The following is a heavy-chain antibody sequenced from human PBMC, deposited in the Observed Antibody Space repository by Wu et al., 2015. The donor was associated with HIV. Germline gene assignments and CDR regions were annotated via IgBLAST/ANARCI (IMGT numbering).Heavy chain of an antibody. CDR3: ATRIGGTMEAFNM. V-gene: IGHV1-46*01. CDR1: GYTFASYY. J-gene: IGHJ3*02. CDR2: INPSGGST. D-gene: IGHD2/OR15-2a*01. Sequence: QVQLVQSGAEVRKPGASVKVSCKASGYTFASYYMHWVRQAPGQGLEWMGIINPSGGSTNYAQRFQGRVTMTRDTSTSTVHMELSSLRSEDTAVYYCATRIGGTMEAFNMWGQGTLVTVSS.